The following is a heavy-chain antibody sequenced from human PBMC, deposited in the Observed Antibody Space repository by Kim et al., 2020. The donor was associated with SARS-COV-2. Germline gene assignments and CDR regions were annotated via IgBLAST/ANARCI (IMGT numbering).Heavy chain of an antibody. V-gene: IGHV3-66*01. CDR3: ARERGCTNGVCYHFDY. CDR2: IYSGGST. CDR1: GFTVSSNY. Sequence: GGSLRLSCAASGFTVSSNYMSWVRQAPGKGLEWVSVIYSGGSTYYADSVKGRFTISRDNSKNTLYLQMNSLRAEDTAVYYCARERGCTNGVCYHFDYWGQGTLVTVSS. D-gene: IGHD2-8*01. J-gene: IGHJ4*02.